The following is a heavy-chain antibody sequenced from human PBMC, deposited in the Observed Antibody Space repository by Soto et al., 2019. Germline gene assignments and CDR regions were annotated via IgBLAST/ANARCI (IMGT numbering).Heavy chain of an antibody. J-gene: IGHJ4*02. D-gene: IGHD6-19*01. V-gene: IGHV3-33*01. CDR2: IWYDGSNK. Sequence: PGGSLRLSCAASGFTFSSYGMHWVRQAPGKGLEWVAVIWYDGSNKYYADSVKGRFTISRDNSKNTLYLQMNSLRAEDTAVYYCARVGEIAVAGKGYFDYWGQGTLVTVSS. CDR1: GFTFSSYG. CDR3: ARVGEIAVAGKGYFDY.